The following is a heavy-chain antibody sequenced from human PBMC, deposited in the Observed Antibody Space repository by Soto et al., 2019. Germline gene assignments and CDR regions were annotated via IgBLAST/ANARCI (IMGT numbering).Heavy chain of an antibody. Sequence: LRLSCAASGFTFSSYGMHWVRQAPGKGLEWVAVVWYDGSNKYYADSVKGRFTISRDNSKNTLYLQMNSLRAEDTAVYYCAREKAGYSSGWYVYWGQGTLVTVSS. D-gene: IGHD6-19*01. CDR1: GFTFSSYG. CDR2: VWYDGSNK. V-gene: IGHV3-33*01. J-gene: IGHJ4*02. CDR3: AREKAGYSSGWYVY.